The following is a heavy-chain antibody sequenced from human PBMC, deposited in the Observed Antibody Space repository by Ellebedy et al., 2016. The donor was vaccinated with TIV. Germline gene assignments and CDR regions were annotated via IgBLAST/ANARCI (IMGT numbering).Heavy chain of an antibody. Sequence: GGSLRLXCAASGFTFSSYGMHWVRQAPGKGLEWVAVIWYDGSNKYYADSVKGRFTISRDNSKNTLYLQMNSLRAEDTAVYYCARDISYRGGRCGGDCYQDYWGQGTLVTVSS. V-gene: IGHV3-33*01. CDR2: IWYDGSNK. J-gene: IGHJ4*02. CDR3: ARDISYRGGRCGGDCYQDY. D-gene: IGHD2-21*02. CDR1: GFTFSSYG.